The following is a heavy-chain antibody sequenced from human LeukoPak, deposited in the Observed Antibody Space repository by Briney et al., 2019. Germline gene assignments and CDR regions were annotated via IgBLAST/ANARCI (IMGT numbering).Heavy chain of an antibody. CDR1: GYTFTSYA. V-gene: IGHV1-3*01. Sequence: ASMKVSCKASGYTFTSYAMHWVRQAPGQRLEWMGWINAGNGNTKYSQKFQGRVTITRDTSASTAYMELSSLRSEDTAVYYCVFTSGSYLGSNFDYWGQGTLVTVSS. J-gene: IGHJ4*02. CDR2: INAGNGNT. CDR3: VFTSGSYLGSNFDY. D-gene: IGHD1-26*01.